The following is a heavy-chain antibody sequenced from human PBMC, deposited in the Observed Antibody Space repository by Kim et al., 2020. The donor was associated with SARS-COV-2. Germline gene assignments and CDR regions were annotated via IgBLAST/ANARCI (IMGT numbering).Heavy chain of an antibody. D-gene: IGHD3-16*01. CDR1: GFTFSNAW. CDR3: TTDRGYDYVWERGY. CDR2: IKSKTDGGTT. Sequence: GGSLRLSCAASGFTFSNAWMSWVRQTPGKGLEWVGRIKSKTDGGTTDYAAPVKGRFAISRDDSKKTLYLQMNSLKTEDTAVYYCTTDRGYDYVWERGYWGQGTLVTVSS. V-gene: IGHV3-15*01. J-gene: IGHJ4*02.